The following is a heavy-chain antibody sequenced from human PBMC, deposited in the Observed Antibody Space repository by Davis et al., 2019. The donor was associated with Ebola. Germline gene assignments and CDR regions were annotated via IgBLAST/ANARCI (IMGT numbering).Heavy chain of an antibody. D-gene: IGHD5-12*01. CDR3: ARGDIVTDQVEYFDY. CDR2: MNPNSGNT. Sequence: ASVKVSCKASGYTFTSYDINWVRQATGQGLEWMGWMNPNSGNTGYAQKFQGRVTISADASTDTAYMELSSLRSEDTAIYYCARGDIVTDQVEYFDYWGQGTLVTVSS. CDR1: GYTFTSYD. V-gene: IGHV1-8*01. J-gene: IGHJ4*02.